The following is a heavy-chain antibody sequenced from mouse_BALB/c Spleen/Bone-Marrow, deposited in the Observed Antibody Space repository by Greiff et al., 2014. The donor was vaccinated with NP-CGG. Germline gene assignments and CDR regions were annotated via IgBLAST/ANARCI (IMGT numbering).Heavy chain of an antibody. J-gene: IGHJ3*01. CDR1: GLNIKDYY. D-gene: IGHD1-2*01. CDR2: IDPENGDT. Sequence: EVQLQQSGAELVRSGASVKLSCTASGLNIKDYYMHWVKQRPEQGLEWIGWIDPENGDTEYAPKFQGKATMTADTSSNTAYLQLSSLTSEDTAVYYCNAQNYGYGAWFAYWGQGTLVTVSA. V-gene: IGHV14-4*02. CDR3: NAQNYGYGAWFAY.